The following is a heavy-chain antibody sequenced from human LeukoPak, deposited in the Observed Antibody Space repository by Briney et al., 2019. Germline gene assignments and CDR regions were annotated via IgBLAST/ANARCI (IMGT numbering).Heavy chain of an antibody. CDR1: GGSISSYY. V-gene: IGHV4-59*01. CDR2: IYYSGST. J-gene: IGHJ4*02. D-gene: IGHD3-10*01. CDR3: ARDYYGSGSHDY. Sequence: SETLSLTCTVSGGSISSYYWSWIRQPPGKGLEWIGYIYYSGSTNYNPSLKSRVTISVDTSMNQFSLKLSSVTAADTAVYYCARDYYGSGSHDYWGQGTLVTVSS.